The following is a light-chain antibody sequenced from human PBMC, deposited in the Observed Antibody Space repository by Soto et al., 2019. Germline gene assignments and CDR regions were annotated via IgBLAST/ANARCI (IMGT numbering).Light chain of an antibody. V-gene: IGKV3-15*01. CDR3: QPYHNWPPLT. Sequence: EIVMTQSPATLSVSPGERATLSCRANQYISTNLAWYQQKPGQAPRLLIYATSTRAKGIPARFSGSGSGTEFTLPISSLQSEDFAVYYCQPYHNWPPLTFGGGTKVEVK. J-gene: IGKJ4*01. CDR1: QYISTN. CDR2: ATS.